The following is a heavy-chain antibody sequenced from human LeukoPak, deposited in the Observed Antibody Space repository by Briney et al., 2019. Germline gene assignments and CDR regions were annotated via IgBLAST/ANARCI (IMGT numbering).Heavy chain of an antibody. J-gene: IGHJ3*02. D-gene: IGHD3-22*01. CDR3: ASSIVAHYAFDI. CDR2: IKQDGSEK. Sequence: GGSLRLSCAASGFTFSSYWMSWVRQAPGRGLEWVANIKQDGSEKYYVDSVKGRFTISRDNAKNSLCLQMNSLRAEDTAVYYCASSIVAHYAFDIWGQGTMVTVSS. V-gene: IGHV3-7*01. CDR1: GFTFSSYW.